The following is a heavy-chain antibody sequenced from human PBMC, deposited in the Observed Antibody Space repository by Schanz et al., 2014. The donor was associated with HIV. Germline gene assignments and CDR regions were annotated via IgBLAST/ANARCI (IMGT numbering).Heavy chain of an antibody. CDR2: FSGSGGST. V-gene: IGHV3-23*04. D-gene: IGHD2-2*01. CDR1: GFTFSSYA. J-gene: IGHJ3*02. Sequence: EVQLVESGGGVVQPGRSLRLSCAASGFTFSSYAMSWVRQAPGKGLEWVSGFSGSGGSTYYADSVKGRFTISRDNSKKTLFLQMNSLRAEDTAVYFCARDVAGCSGTSCYSDAFDIWGQGTLVTVSS. CDR3: ARDVAGCSGTSCYSDAFDI.